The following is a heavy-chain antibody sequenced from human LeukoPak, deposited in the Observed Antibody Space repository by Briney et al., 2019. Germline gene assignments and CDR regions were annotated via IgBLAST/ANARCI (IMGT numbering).Heavy chain of an antibody. Sequence: GRSLRLSCAASGFTFSDYGMHWVRQAPGKGLEWVAVIWYDGSNKYYADSVKGRFTISRDNSKNTLYLQMNSLRAEDTAVYYCAREGYSGYGYFDYWGQGTLVTVSS. D-gene: IGHD5-12*01. CDR3: AREGYSGYGYFDY. J-gene: IGHJ4*02. CDR2: IWYDGSNK. V-gene: IGHV3-33*01. CDR1: GFTFSDYG.